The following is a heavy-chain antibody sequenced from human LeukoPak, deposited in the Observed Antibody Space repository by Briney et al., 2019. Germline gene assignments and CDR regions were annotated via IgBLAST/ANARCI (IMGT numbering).Heavy chain of an antibody. Sequence: GASVKVSCKASGYTFTSYDINWVRQATGHGLEWMGWMNPNSGNTGYAQKFQGRVTMTRNTSISTAYMELSSLRSEDTAVYYCARGGFSSTGAYCYYGMDVWGQGTTVTVSS. CDR1: GYTFTSYD. CDR3: ARGGFSSTGAYCYYGMDV. J-gene: IGHJ6*02. V-gene: IGHV1-8*01. CDR2: MNPNSGNT. D-gene: IGHD2-2*01.